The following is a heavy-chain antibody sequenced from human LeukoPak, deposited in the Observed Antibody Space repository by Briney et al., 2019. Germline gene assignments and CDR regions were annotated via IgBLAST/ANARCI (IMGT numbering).Heavy chain of an antibody. D-gene: IGHD3-22*01. CDR3: ARLDSSGYAYFDS. V-gene: IGHV4-59*08. CDR2: IHYSGST. Sequence: PSETLSLTCTVSGGSISGYDWIWIRQPPGKGLEYIAYIHYSGSTDYNPSLKSRVIISLDMSKNQFSLKLSSVTAADTAVYYCARLDSSGYAYFDSWGQGTPVTVSS. CDR1: GGSISGYD. J-gene: IGHJ4*02.